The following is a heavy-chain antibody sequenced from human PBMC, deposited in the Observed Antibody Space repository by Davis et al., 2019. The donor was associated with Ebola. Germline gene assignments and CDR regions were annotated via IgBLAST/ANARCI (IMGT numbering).Heavy chain of an antibody. J-gene: IGHJ4*02. Sequence: ASVKVSCKASGYTFTSYGISWVRQAPGQGLEWMGWISAYNGNTNYAQKLQGRVTMTTDTSTSTAYMELSSLRSEDTAVYYCARVERPGSSWYLTPVDDYWGQGTLVTVSS. CDR2: ISAYNGNT. CDR3: ARVERPGSSWYLTPVDDY. D-gene: IGHD6-13*01. V-gene: IGHV1-18*01. CDR1: GYTFTSYG.